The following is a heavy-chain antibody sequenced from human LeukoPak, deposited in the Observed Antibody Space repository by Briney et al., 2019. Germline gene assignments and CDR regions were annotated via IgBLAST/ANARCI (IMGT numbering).Heavy chain of an antibody. CDR3: ARDSDAFDI. CDR2: IKQGGSEQ. J-gene: IGHJ3*02. CDR1: GFTFSSYW. Sequence: GGSLRLSCAASGFTFSSYWMSWVRQAPGKGLEGVANIKQGGSEQYYVDSVKGRFTISRDNAKNSLYLQMNSLRAEDTAVYYCARDSDAFDIWGQGTMVTVSS. V-gene: IGHV3-7*01.